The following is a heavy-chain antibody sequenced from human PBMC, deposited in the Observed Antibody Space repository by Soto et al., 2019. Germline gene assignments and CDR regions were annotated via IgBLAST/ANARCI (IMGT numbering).Heavy chain of an antibody. D-gene: IGHD1-26*01. J-gene: IGHJ5*02. V-gene: IGHV1-18*01. Sequence: ASVKVSCKASGGSFTSYIFTWVRQAPGQGLEWMGWISAYNGNTNYAQKLQGRVTMTTDTSTSTAYMELRSLRSDDTAVYYCAMWVGKNGANWFDPWGQGTLVTVSS. CDR3: AMWVGKNGANWFDP. CDR2: ISAYNGNT. CDR1: GGSFTSYI.